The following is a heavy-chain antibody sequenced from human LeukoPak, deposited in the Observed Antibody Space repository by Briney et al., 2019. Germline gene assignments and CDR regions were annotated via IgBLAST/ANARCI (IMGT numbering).Heavy chain of an antibody. CDR3: AREHPSPGVYFDF. CDR1: GFPFSSHW. D-gene: IGHD2-8*01. Sequence: PGGSLRLSCAASGFPFSSHWMSWVRQAPGKGLEWVGNIKYDGSERQYVDSVKGRFTISRDNAKNSLYLQMSSLRAEDTAIYYCAREHPSPGVYFDFWGQGALVTVSS. V-gene: IGHV3-7*03. J-gene: IGHJ4*02. CDR2: IKYDGSER.